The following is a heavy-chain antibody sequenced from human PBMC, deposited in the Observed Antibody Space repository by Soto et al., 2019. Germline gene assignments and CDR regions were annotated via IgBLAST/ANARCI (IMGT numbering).Heavy chain of an antibody. CDR2: FHYSGST. CDR1: GGSISSRDSY. CDR3: AESGGGNDY. J-gene: IGHJ4*02. V-gene: IGHV4-39*07. D-gene: IGHD2-15*01. Sequence: SETLSLTCTVSGGSISSRDSYWGWIRQPPGKGLEWIGSFHYSGSTYYNPSLKSRVTISADTSKNTLYLQMNSLRAEDTAVYYCAESGGGNDYWGQGTLVTVSS.